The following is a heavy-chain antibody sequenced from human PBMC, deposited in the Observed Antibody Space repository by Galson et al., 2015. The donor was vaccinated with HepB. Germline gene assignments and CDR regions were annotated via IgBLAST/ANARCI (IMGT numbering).Heavy chain of an antibody. D-gene: IGHD1-26*01. CDR3: GVGGAFDI. CDR1: GFTFSSYG. Sequence: SLRLSCAASGFTFSSYGMHWVRQAPGKGLEWVAVISYDGSNKYYADSVKGRFTISRDNSKNTLYLQMNSLRAEDTAVYYCGVGGAFDIWGQGTMVTVSS. V-gene: IGHV3-30*03. J-gene: IGHJ3*02. CDR2: ISYDGSNK.